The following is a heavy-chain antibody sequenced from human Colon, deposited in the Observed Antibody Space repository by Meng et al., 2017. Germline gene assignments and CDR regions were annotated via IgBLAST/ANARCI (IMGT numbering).Heavy chain of an antibody. Sequence: QVQLPESGAGLVKPSESLSLTRPVSGGGLECYPCNWSRRPPGEDPEWVGNRDYTGSTNSNPSFKRRVTISVDTSKSQFSLRMTSMTAADTAVYYCARGDWFDPWGQGTLVTVSS. CDR2: RDYTGST. V-gene: IGHV4-59*01. CDR3: ARGDWFDP. J-gene: IGHJ5*02. CDR1: GGGLECYP.